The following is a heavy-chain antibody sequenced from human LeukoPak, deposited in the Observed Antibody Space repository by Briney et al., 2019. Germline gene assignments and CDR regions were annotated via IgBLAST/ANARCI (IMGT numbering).Heavy chain of an antibody. V-gene: IGHV1-8*02. CDR1: GYTFTSYG. D-gene: IGHD6-19*01. CDR3: ARSYRVAGFDY. Sequence: ASVKVSCKASGYTFTSYGISWVRQATGQGLEWMGWMNPNSGNTGYAQKFQGRVTMTRNTSISTAYMELSSLRSEDTAVYYCARSYRVAGFDYWGQGTLVTVSS. J-gene: IGHJ4*02. CDR2: MNPNSGNT.